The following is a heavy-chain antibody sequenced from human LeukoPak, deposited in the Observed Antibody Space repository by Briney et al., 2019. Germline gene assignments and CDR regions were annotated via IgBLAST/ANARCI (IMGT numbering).Heavy chain of an antibody. J-gene: IGHJ4*02. CDR2: ISSSGSTI. D-gene: IGHD3-10*01. CDR1: GFTVSSNY. Sequence: KTGGSLRLSCAASGFTVSSNYMSWIRQAPGKGLEWVSYISSSGSTIYYADSVKGRFTISRDNAKNSLYLQMNSLRAEDTAVYYCARERFGELFPFDYWGQGTLVTVSS. CDR3: ARERFGELFPFDY. V-gene: IGHV3-11*01.